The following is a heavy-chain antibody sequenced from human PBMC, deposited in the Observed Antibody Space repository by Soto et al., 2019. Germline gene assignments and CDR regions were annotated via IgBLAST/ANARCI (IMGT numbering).Heavy chain of an antibody. J-gene: IGHJ4*02. D-gene: IGHD3-22*01. V-gene: IGHV3-23*01. CDR1: GFTFSSYA. Sequence: GGSLRLSCAASGFTFSSYAMSWVRQAPGKGLEWVSAISGSGGSTYYADSVKGRFTISRDNSKNTLYLQMNSLRAEDTAVYYCAKDQRTRPYYYDSSGYLGDFDYWGQGTLVTVSS. CDR3: AKDQRTRPYYYDSSGYLGDFDY. CDR2: ISGSGGST.